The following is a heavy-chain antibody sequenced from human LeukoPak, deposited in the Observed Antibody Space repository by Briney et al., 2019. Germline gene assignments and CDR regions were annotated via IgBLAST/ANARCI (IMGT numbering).Heavy chain of an antibody. CDR3: ARDPTTVVTLPYYFDD. Sequence: SETLSLTCAVSGGSFIGSHWNWIRQPPGKGLEWIGEINHSGNTNYNPSLKSRVTISVDTSKNQFSLRLRSVTAADTAVYYCARDPTTVVTLPYYFDDWGQGTLVTVSS. D-gene: IGHD4-23*01. CDR1: GGSFIGSH. V-gene: IGHV4-34*01. CDR2: INHSGNT. J-gene: IGHJ4*02.